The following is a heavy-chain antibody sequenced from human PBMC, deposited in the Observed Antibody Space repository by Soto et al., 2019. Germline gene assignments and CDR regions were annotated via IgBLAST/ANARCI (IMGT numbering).Heavy chain of an antibody. D-gene: IGHD2-15*01. Sequence: GGSLRLSCAASGFTFSSYAMSGVRLAPGKGLEWVSAISGSGGSTYYADSVKGRFTISRDNSKNTLYLQMNSLRAEDTAVYYCAKAGGPARRYYYGMDVWGQGTTVTVSS. CDR1: GFTFSSYA. CDR3: AKAGGPARRYYYGMDV. J-gene: IGHJ6*02. CDR2: ISGSGGST. V-gene: IGHV3-23*01.